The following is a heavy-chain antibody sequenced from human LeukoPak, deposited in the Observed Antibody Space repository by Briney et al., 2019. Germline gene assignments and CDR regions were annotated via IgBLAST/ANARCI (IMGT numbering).Heavy chain of an antibody. Sequence: ASVKVSCKASGYTFTSYDINWVRQATGQGLEWMGWMNPNSGNTGYAQKFQGRVTMTRNTSISTAYMELSSLRSEDTAVYYCARGLMLEWSHDYWGQGTLVTASS. CDR3: ARGLMLEWSHDY. J-gene: IGHJ4*02. CDR1: GYTFTSYD. V-gene: IGHV1-8*01. CDR2: MNPNSGNT. D-gene: IGHD3-3*01.